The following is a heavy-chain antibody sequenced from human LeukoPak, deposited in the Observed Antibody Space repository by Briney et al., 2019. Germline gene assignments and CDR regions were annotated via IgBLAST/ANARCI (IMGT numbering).Heavy chain of an antibody. Sequence: LETLSLTCTVSGGSISSYYWSWIRQPPGKGLEWIGYIYYSGSTNYNPSLKSRVTISVDTSKNQFSLKLSSVTAADTAVYYCARDYYDSSGYYYYYMDVWGKGTTVTVSS. CDR3: ARDYYDSSGYYYYYMDV. D-gene: IGHD3-22*01. V-gene: IGHV4-59*01. CDR1: GGSISSYY. J-gene: IGHJ6*03. CDR2: IYYSGST.